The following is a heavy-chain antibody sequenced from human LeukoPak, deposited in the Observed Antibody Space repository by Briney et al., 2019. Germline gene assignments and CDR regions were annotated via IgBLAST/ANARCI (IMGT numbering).Heavy chain of an antibody. J-gene: IGHJ4*02. CDR1: GLTFSSYG. CDR2: IRYDGSNK. Sequence: GGSLTLSCAAAGLTFSSYGMHWVRQAPGKGLEWVAFIRYDGSNKYYADSVKGRFTISRDNSKNTLYLQMNSLRAEDTAVYYCAQTDGGGTFDYWGQGPLVTVSS. V-gene: IGHV3-30*02. CDR3: AQTDGGGTFDY.